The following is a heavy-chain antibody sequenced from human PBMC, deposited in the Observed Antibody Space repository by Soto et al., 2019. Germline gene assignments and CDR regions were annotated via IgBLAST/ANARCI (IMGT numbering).Heavy chain of an antibody. D-gene: IGHD3-22*01. V-gene: IGHV1-18*04. CDR3: ARDKVFRDYYDSSGQRIGTWLN. Sequence: ASVKLSCKASGYTFTSYGISCVRQALGQGLEGMGWISAYNGNTNYAQKLQGRVTMTTDTSTSTAYMELRSLRSDDTAVYYCARDKVFRDYYDSSGQRIGTWLNWGQGTLVTVSS. J-gene: IGHJ4*02. CDR1: GYTFTSYG. CDR2: ISAYNGNT.